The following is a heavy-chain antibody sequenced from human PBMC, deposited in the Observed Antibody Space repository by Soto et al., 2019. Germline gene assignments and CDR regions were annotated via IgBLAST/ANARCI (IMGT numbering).Heavy chain of an antibody. CDR3: ARDPLTRYYDSSGYLFDY. D-gene: IGHD3-22*01. J-gene: IGHJ4*02. CDR1: GYSFTIYW. Sequence: GESLKISCKGSGYSFTIYWISWVRQMPGKGLEWMGRIDPSDSYTNYSPSFQGHVTISADKSISTAYLQWSSLEASDTAMYYCARDPLTRYYDSSGYLFDYWGQGTLVTVSS. V-gene: IGHV5-10-1*01. CDR2: IDPSDSYT.